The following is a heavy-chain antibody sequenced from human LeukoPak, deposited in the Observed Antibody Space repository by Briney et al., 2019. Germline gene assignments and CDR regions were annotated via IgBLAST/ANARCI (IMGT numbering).Heavy chain of an antibody. V-gene: IGHV4-34*01. Sequence: PSETLSLTCAVYGGSFSGYYWSWIRQPPGKGLEWIASVYYSGSTYYNPPLKSRVTISVDTSKNQFSLKLSSVTAADTAVYYCARHKYSSGWPPEGAFDIWGQGTMVTVSS. J-gene: IGHJ3*02. CDR1: GGSFSGYY. D-gene: IGHD6-19*01. CDR3: ARHKYSSGWPPEGAFDI. CDR2: VYYSGST.